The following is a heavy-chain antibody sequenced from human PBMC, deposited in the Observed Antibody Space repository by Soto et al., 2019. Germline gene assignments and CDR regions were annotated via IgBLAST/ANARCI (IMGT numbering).Heavy chain of an antibody. Sequence: QVRLQQWGAGLLKPSETLSLTCAVYGASFSDSYWNWIRQPPGKGLEWIGEINHSGSTSYNTSLERRVTISLDTSRKQFTLNMRSATAADTAVYYCAREVPSRYFDLWGRGTPVTVSS. V-gene: IGHV4-34*01. CDR3: AREVPSRYFDL. J-gene: IGHJ2*01. D-gene: IGHD1-1*01. CDR2: INHSGST. CDR1: GASFSDSY.